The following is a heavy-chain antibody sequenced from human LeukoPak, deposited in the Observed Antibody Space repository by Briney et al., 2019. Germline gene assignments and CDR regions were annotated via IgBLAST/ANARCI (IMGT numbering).Heavy chain of an antibody. CDR3: ARRMGVVTTGLGY. CDR1: GFTFSNYA. J-gene: IGHJ4*02. Sequence: GGSLRLSCAASGFTFSNYAMHWVRQAPGKGLEYISAINSNGGSTYYANSVKGRFTISRDNSRNTLYLQMGSLRPDDMAVYYCARRMGVVTTGLGYRGQGTLVTVSS. V-gene: IGHV3-64*01. CDR2: INSNGGST. D-gene: IGHD1-1*01.